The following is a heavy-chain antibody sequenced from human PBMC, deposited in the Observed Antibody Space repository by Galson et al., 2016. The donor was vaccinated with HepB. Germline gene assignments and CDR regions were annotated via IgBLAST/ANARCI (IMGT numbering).Heavy chain of an antibody. J-gene: IGHJ4*02. CDR3: ARNPGASTWG. CDR2: IYYSGNT. V-gene: IGHV4-39*02. Sequence: SETLSLTCTVSGDSISIRGYYWAWIRQPPGKGLEWIGSIYYSGNTYNNPSLKTRVSMSVDTSKNHFSLELSSVTAADTAVYYCARNPGASTWGWGQGTLVTVAS. CDR1: GDSISIRGYY. D-gene: IGHD6-13*01.